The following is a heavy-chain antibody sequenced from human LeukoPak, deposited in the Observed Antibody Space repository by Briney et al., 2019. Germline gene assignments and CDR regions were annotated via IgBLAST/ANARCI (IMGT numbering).Heavy chain of an antibody. CDR2: FDPEDGET. CDR1: GCTLTELS. D-gene: IGHD3-10*01. J-gene: IGHJ4*02. Sequence: GASVKVSCKVSGCTLTELSMYWVRQAPGKGLEWMGGFDPEDGETIYAQKFQGRVTMTEDTSTDTAYMELSSLRSEDTAVYYCAKDTVWFGYFDYWGQGTLVTVSS. V-gene: IGHV1-24*01. CDR3: AKDTVWFGYFDY.